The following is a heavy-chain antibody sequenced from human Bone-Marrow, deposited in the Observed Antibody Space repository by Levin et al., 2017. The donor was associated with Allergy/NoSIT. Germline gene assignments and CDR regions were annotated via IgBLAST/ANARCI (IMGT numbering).Heavy chain of an antibody. Sequence: KSGGSLRLSCTASGFTFGSYSMNWVRQAPGKGLEWVSSISTSSSYIYYADSVKGRFTISRDNAKNSLFLQMNSLRAEDTAVYYCARARSYYDSSGFYYEDYYGMDVWGQGTTVTVSS. D-gene: IGHD3-22*01. CDR2: ISTSSSYI. CDR1: GFTFGSYS. J-gene: IGHJ6*02. CDR3: ARARSYYDSSGFYYEDYYGMDV. V-gene: IGHV3-21*01.